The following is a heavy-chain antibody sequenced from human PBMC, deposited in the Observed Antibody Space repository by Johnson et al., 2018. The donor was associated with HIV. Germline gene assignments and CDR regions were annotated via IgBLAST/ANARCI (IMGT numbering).Heavy chain of an antibody. CDR1: GFTFSSYA. J-gene: IGHJ3*02. CDR3: AKEIWETYGENAFDI. V-gene: IGHV3-30-3*01. Sequence: QVQLVESGGGVVQPGRSLRLSCAASGFTFSSYAMHWVRQAPGKGLEWVAVISYDGSNKYYADSVKGRFTISRDNSKNTLYLQMNSLRAEDTAIYYCAKEIWETYGENAFDIWGQGTMVTVSS. CDR2: ISYDGSNK. D-gene: IGHD3-10*01.